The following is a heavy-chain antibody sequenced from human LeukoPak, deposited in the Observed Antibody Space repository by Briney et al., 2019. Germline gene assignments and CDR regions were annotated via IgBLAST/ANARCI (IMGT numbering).Heavy chain of an antibody. D-gene: IGHD3-10*01. J-gene: IGHJ4*02. V-gene: IGHV3-7*03. CDR2: IKQDGSEK. Sequence: PGGSVRLSCAASGFTFSNYCMSWIRQAPGKGLEWVANIKQDGSEKNYVDSVKGRFIISRDNAKNSLYLQANSLRAEDTAVYYCARDQPFGSYWGQGTLVTVSS. CDR3: ARDQPFGSY. CDR1: GFTFSNYC.